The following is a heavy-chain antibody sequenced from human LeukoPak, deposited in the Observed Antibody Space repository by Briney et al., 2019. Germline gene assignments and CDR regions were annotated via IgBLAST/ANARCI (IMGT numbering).Heavy chain of an antibody. CDR1: GYTFTGYY. V-gene: IGHV1-2*04. Sequence: ASVKVSCKASGYTFTGYYMHWVRQAPGQGLEWMGWINPNSGGTNYEQKFQGWVTMTRDTSISTAYMELSRLRSDDTAVYYCASERPYNYYGMDVWGQGTTVTVSS. CDR3: ASERPYNYYGMDV. J-gene: IGHJ6*02. CDR2: INPNSGGT.